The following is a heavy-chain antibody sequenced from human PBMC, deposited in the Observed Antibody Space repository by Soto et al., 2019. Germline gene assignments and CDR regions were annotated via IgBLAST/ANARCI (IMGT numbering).Heavy chain of an antibody. CDR1: GYTFTSYD. Sequence: ASVKVSCKASGYTFTSYDINWVRQATGQGLEWMGWMNPNSGNTGYAQKFQGRVTMTRNTSISTAYMELSSLRSEDTAVYDSARGGSDSHYIEYFQHWGQGTLVTVSS. V-gene: IGHV1-8*02. J-gene: IGHJ1*01. CDR3: ARGGSDSHYIEYFQH. CDR2: MNPNSGNT. D-gene: IGHD4-4*01.